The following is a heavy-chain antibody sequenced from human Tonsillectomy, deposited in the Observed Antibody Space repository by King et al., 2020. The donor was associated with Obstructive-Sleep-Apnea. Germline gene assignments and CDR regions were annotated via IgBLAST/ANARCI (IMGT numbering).Heavy chain of an antibody. CDR3: AHSRIYYDFWTGEYYYYYYGLDV. J-gene: IGHJ6*02. Sequence: TLKESGPTLVKPTQTLTLTCNFSGFSLSTGEMGVGWIRQPPGKALEWLALIYWDDDKRYSPSLKSRLTITKDTSKNQVVLTLTNVDPVDTATYYCAHSRIYYDFWTGEYYYYYYGLDVWGPGTTVTVSS. CDR2: IYWDDDK. D-gene: IGHD3-3*01. CDR1: GFSLSTGEMG. V-gene: IGHV2-5*02.